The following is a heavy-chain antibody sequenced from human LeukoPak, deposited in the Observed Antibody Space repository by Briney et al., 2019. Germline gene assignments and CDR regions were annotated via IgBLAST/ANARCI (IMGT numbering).Heavy chain of an antibody. V-gene: IGHV4-38-2*01. J-gene: IGHJ4*02. CDR3: TSGPNFYYFDY. CDR2: IYHSGST. D-gene: IGHD3-3*01. CDR1: GYSISSDYY. Sequence: SETLSLTCAVSGYSISSDYYWGWIRQPPGKDLEWIGTIYHSGSTYLNPSLKSRVTISVGTSKNQFSLNLNSVTAAGTAVYYCTSGPNFYYFDYWGQGTLVTVSS.